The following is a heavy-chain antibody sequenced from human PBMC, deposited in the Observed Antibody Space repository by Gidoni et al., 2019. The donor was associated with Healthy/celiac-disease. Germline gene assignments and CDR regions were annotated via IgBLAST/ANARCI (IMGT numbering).Heavy chain of an antibody. V-gene: IGHV1-46*01. J-gene: IGHJ3*02. Sequence: QVQLVQSGAEVKKPGASVKVSRKASGYTFTSYYMHWVRQAPGQGLEWMGIINPSGGSTSYAQKFQGRVTMTRDTSTSTVYMELSSLRSEDTAVYYCARDSLKWELQTPDAFDIWGQGTMVTVSS. CDR1: GYTFTSYY. D-gene: IGHD1-26*01. CDR2: INPSGGST. CDR3: ARDSLKWELQTPDAFDI.